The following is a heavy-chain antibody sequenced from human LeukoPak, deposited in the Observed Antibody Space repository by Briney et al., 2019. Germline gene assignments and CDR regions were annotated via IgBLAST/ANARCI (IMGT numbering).Heavy chain of an antibody. CDR1: GGSISSSSYY. Sequence: SETLSLTCTVSGGSISSSSYYWGWLRQPPGTGLEWIGSIYYSGSTYYNPSLKSRVTISVDTSKNQFSLKLSSVTAAAAAVYSCAISTIRGNYFYYWGQGTLVTVSS. J-gene: IGHJ4*02. D-gene: IGHD5/OR15-5a*01. CDR2: IYYSGST. V-gene: IGHV4-39*07. CDR3: AISTIRGNYFYY.